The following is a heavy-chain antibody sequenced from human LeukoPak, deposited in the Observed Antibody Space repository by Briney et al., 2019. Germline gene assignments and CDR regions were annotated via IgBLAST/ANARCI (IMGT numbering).Heavy chain of an antibody. D-gene: IGHD3-3*01. V-gene: IGHV4-4*07. CDR1: GGSISSYY. CDR2: IYTSGST. Sequence: SETLSLTCTVSGGSISSYYWSWIRQPAGKGLEWIGRIYTSGSTNYNPSLKSRVTMSVDTSKNQFSLRLTSVTAADTAVYYCARLDFWSGHRDYWGQGTLVTVSS. CDR3: ARLDFWSGHRDY. J-gene: IGHJ4*02.